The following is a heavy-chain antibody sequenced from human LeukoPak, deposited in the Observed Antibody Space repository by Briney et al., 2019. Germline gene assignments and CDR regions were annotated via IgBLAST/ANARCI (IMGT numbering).Heavy chain of an antibody. CDR1: GFIFDDYA. D-gene: IGHD6-13*01. V-gene: IGHV3-9*01. CDR3: AKDRNIAAAGTLFFDY. J-gene: IGHJ4*02. CDR2: ISWNSGSI. Sequence: PGGSLRLSCAAAGFIFDDYAMHWVRQAPGKGLEWVSGISWNSGSIGYADSVKGRFTISRDNAKNSLYLQMNSLRAEDTALYYCAKDRNIAAAGTLFFDYWGQGTLVTVSS.